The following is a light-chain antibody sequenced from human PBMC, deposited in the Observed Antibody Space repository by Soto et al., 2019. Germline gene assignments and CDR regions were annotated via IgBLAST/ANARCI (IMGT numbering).Light chain of an antibody. CDR1: SSDVGGYNY. CDR3: SSYTSSSTLVV. V-gene: IGLV2-14*01. Sequence: QSALTQPASVSGSPGQSITISCTGTSSDVGGYNYVSWYQQHPGKAPKLMIYDVSNRPSGVSNRFSGSKSGNTASLTISGLQAEDADDYYCSSYTSSSTLVVFGGGTKVTVL. J-gene: IGLJ2*01. CDR2: DVS.